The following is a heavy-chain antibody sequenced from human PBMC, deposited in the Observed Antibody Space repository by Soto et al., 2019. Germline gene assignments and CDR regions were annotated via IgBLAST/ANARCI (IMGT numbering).Heavy chain of an antibody. J-gene: IGHJ1*01. Sequence: GSLRLSCAASVFSFSSYWMSWVRQAPGKGLEWVAGIKQDGIEKYYLASVKGRFTISRDNARNTLYLQLSSLRAADTAVYYCSRDKHDYAMWGQGTRVTVSS. V-gene: IGHV3-7*03. CDR2: IKQDGIEK. CDR1: VFSFSSYW. CDR3: SRDKHDYAM. D-gene: IGHD2-8*01.